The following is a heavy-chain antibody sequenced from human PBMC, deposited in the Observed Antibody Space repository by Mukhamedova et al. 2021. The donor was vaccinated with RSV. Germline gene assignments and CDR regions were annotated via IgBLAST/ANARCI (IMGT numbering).Heavy chain of an antibody. J-gene: IGHJ5*02. CDR2: ISYNGGST. CDR3: VTLDAPGWFDP. Sequence: SSYAMHWVRQAPGKGLEYVSAISYNGGSTYYADSVRGRCTISRDNSKNTLYLQMSSLRAEDTAVYYCVTLDAPGWFDPWGQGTLV. CDR1: SSYA. V-gene: IGHV3-64D*06.